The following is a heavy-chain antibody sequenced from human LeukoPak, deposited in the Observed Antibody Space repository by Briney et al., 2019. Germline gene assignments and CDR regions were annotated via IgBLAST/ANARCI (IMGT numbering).Heavy chain of an antibody. CDR2: IIPIFGTA. D-gene: IGHD6-19*01. V-gene: IGHV1-69*13. J-gene: IGHJ4*02. CDR1: GGTFSSYA. CDR3: AREIAVAGSLDY. Sequence: SVKVSCKASGGTFSSYAISWVRQAPGQGLEWMGGIIPIFGTANYAQKFQGRVTITADESTSTAYMELSSLRSEDMAVYYCAREIAVAGSLDYWGQGTLVTVSS.